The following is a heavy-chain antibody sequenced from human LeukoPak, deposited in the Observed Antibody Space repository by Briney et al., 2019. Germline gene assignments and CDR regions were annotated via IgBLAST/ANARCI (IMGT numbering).Heavy chain of an antibody. Sequence: GGSLRLSCAASGFTFSSYSMNWVRQAPGKGLEWVSYISSSSDTIYYADSVKGRFTISRDNAKNSLYLQVNSLRAEDTAVYYCARGQKSVGRVLAGTTIYNYYYYMDVWGKGTTVTVSS. J-gene: IGHJ6*03. D-gene: IGHD6-19*01. CDR1: GFTFSSYS. CDR3: ARGQKSVGRVLAGTTIYNYYYYMDV. V-gene: IGHV3-48*01. CDR2: ISSSSDTI.